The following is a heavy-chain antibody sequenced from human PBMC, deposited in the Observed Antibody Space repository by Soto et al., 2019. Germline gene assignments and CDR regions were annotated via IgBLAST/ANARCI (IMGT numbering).Heavy chain of an antibody. CDR3: AKVIYGDYAYYYYYGMDV. J-gene: IGHJ6*02. D-gene: IGHD4-17*01. CDR2: ISYDGSNK. Sequence: PGGSLRLSCAASGFTFSSYGMHWVRQAPGKGLEWVAVISYDGSNKYYADSVKGRFTISRDNSKNTLYLQMNSLRAEDTAVYYCAKVIYGDYAYYYYYGMDVWGQGTTVTVSS. V-gene: IGHV3-30*18. CDR1: GFTFSSYG.